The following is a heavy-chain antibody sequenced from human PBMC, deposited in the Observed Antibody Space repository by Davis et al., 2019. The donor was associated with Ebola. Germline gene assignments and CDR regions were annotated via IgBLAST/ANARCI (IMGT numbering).Heavy chain of an antibody. CDR1: GFTFSSYW. V-gene: IGHV3-7*03. CDR2: IKQDGSEK. Sequence: GESLKTPCAASGFTFSSYWMSWVRQAPGKGPEWVANIKQDGSEKHYVDSVKGRFTISRDNAKNSLYLQMNSLRAEDTAVYYCARAVSRWGQGTLVTVSS. J-gene: IGHJ4*02. CDR3: ARAVSR.